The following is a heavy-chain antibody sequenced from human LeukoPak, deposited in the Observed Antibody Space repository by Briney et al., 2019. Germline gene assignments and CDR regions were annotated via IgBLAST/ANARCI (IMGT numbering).Heavy chain of an antibody. CDR1: GFTFSSYA. CDR3: AKVVRGIAAAGTGFDY. CDR2: IGGSGGST. D-gene: IGHD6-13*01. V-gene: IGHV3-23*01. Sequence: GGSLRLSCAASGFTFSSYAMTWVRQAPGKGLEWVSVIGGSGGSTYYADSVKGRFTISRDNSKNTLYLQMNSLRAEDTAVYYCAKVVRGIAAAGTGFDYWGQGTLVTVSS. J-gene: IGHJ4*02.